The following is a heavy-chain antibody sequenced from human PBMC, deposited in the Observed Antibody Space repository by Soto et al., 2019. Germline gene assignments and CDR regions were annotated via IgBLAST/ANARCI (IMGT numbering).Heavy chain of an antibody. CDR2: ISGSGGST. J-gene: IGHJ6*03. V-gene: IGHV3-23*01. CDR1: GFTFSSYA. D-gene: IGHD3-10*01. CDR3: AKSGSDGSGSYQYYYYYMDV. Sequence: SWGSLRLSCAASGFTFSSYAMSRVRQAPGKGLEWVSAISGSGGSTYYADSVKGRFTISRDNSKNTLYLQMNSLRAEDTAVYYCAKSGSDGSGSYQYYYYYMDVWGKGTTVTVSS.